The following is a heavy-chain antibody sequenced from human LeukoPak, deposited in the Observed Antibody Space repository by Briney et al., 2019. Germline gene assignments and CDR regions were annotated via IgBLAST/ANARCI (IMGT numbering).Heavy chain of an antibody. J-gene: IGHJ4*02. CDR3: TRGRGYSGYEVDY. Sequence: GGSLRLSCAASGFTFSIYSMNWVRQAPGKGLEWVGFIRSKAYGGTTEYAASVKGRFTISRDDSKSIAYLQMNSLKTEDTAVYYCTRGRGYSGYEVDYWGQGTPVTVSS. CDR1: GFTFSIYS. CDR2: IRSKAYGGTT. V-gene: IGHV3-49*04. D-gene: IGHD5-12*01.